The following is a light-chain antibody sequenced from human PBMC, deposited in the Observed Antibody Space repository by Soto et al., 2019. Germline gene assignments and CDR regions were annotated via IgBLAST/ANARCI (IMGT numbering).Light chain of an antibody. J-gene: IGLJ1*01. CDR3: SSRTTSNPYV. Sequence: QSALTQPASVSGSPGQSITISCTGTSSDIGAYNSVSWYQQHPGKAPKLMIYEVSNRPSGVSNRFSASKSGNTASLTISGLQAEDEADYYCSSRTTSNPYVFGTGPEVTVL. V-gene: IGLV2-14*01. CDR2: EVS. CDR1: SSDIGAYNS.